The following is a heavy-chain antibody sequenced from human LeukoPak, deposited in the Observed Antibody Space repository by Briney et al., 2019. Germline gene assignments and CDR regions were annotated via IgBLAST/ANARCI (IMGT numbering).Heavy chain of an antibody. CDR2: INHSGST. D-gene: IGHD5-12*01. CDR3: ARVSRLRLVDY. CDR1: GGSFSGYY. Sequence: SETLSLTCAVYGGSFSGYYWSWLRQPPGRGLEWIGEINHSGSTNYNPSLKSRVTISVDKSKNQFSLKQSSGTAADTAVYYCARVSRLRLVDYWGQGTLVTVSS. V-gene: IGHV4-34*01. J-gene: IGHJ4*02.